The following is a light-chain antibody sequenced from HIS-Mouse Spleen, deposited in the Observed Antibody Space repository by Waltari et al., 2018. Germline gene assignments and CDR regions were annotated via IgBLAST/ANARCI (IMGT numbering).Light chain of an antibody. CDR3: SSYTSSSTLV. Sequence: QSALTQPASVSGSPGQSITLSCTGTRSDVGGYNHVSWYQPHPGKAPKLMIYEVSNRPSGVSNRFSGSKSGNTASLTISGLQAEDEADYYCSSYTSSSTLVFGGGTKLTVL. CDR1: RSDVGGYNH. V-gene: IGLV2-14*01. J-gene: IGLJ2*01. CDR2: EVS.